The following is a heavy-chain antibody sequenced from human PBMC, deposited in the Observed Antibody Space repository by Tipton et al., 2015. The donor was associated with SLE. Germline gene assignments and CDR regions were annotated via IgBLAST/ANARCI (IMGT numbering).Heavy chain of an antibody. CDR1: GGSISSSNW. CDR3: ARDQVGYSGYTSFYYMDV. V-gene: IGHV4-4*02. CDR2: IYHSGST. D-gene: IGHD5-12*01. Sequence: TLSLTCAVSGGSISSSNWWSWVRQPPGKGLEWIGEIYHSGSTNYNPSLKSRVTISVDKSKNQFSLKLSSVTAADTAVYYCARDQVGYSGYTSFYYMDVWGKGTTVTVSS. J-gene: IGHJ6*03.